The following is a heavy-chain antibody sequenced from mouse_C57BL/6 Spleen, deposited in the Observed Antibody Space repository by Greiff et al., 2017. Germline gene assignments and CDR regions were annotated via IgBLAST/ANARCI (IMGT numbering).Heavy chain of an antibody. J-gene: IGHJ2*01. CDR1: GYTFTDYY. D-gene: IGHD1-1*01. CDR3: ARWPGSSPYYLDY. Sequence: VQLQQSGPVLVKPGASVKMSCKASGYTFTDYYMNWVKQSHGKSLEWIGVINPYNGGTSYNQKFKGKATLTVDKSSSTAYMGLNSLTSEDSAVDYGARWPGSSPYYLDYWGQGTTLTVSS. CDR2: INPYNGGT. V-gene: IGHV1-19*01.